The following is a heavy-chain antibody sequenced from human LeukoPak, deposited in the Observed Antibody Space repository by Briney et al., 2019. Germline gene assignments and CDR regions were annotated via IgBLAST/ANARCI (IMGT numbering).Heavy chain of an antibody. CDR3: VKGGFTYYDD. D-gene: IGHD3-22*01. J-gene: IGHJ4*02. CDR2: TSHDGIDK. CDR1: GFTFSISR. Sequence: GRSLRLSCAASGFTFSISRMHWVRQAPGKGLEWVAVTSHDGIDKYYADSVKGRFTISRDNSKNALFLQMNSLRAEDTAIYYCVKGGFTYYDDWGQGTLVTVSS. V-gene: IGHV3-30-3*01.